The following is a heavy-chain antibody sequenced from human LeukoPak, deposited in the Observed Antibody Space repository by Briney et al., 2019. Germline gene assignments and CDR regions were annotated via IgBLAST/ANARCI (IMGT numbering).Heavy chain of an antibody. CDR1: GFSFSNFA. CDR2: IKQDGGEK. V-gene: IGHV3-7*03. Sequence: GGSLRLSCAASGFSFSNFAMSWVRQAPGKGLEWVANIKQDGGEKYYVDSVKGRFTISRDNAKNSLYLQMNSLRVEDTAVYYCARDGRPLDYWGQGTLVTVSS. CDR3: ARDGRPLDY. J-gene: IGHJ4*02.